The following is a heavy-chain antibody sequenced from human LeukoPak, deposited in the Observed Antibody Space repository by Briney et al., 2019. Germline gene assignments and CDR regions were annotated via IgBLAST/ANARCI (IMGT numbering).Heavy chain of an antibody. CDR2: ISYDGSNK. J-gene: IGHJ1*01. V-gene: IGHV3-30*18. CDR1: GFTFSSYG. D-gene: IGHD6-13*01. CDR3: AKDAIAADEYFQH. Sequence: PGGSLRLSCAASGFTFSSYGMHWVRQAPGKGLEWVAVISYDGSNKYYADSVKGRFTISRDNSKNTLYLQMNSLRAEDTAVYYCAKDAIAADEYFQHWGQGTLVTVSS.